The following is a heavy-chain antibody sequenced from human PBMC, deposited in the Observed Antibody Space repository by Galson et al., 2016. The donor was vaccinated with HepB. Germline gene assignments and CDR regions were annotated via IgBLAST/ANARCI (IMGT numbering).Heavy chain of an antibody. J-gene: IGHJ5*02. CDR2: INIDGSVT. V-gene: IGHV3-74*01. D-gene: IGHD3-3*01. CDR1: GFTLSSYW. CDR3: ARDVVEYLDDWSGYHRDNGFDL. Sequence: SLRLSCAASGFTLSSYWMHWVRQAPGEGLVWVARINIDGSVTNYADSVKGRFTISRDNAKNTLYLQMNSLRAEDTAVYHCARDVVEYLDDWSGYHRDNGFDLWGQGTLVTVSS.